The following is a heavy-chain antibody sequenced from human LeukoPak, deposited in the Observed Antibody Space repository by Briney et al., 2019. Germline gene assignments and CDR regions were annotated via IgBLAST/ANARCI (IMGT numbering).Heavy chain of an antibody. V-gene: IGHV4-39*07. Sequence: PSETLSLTCTVSGGSISSSSYYWGWIRQPPGKGLEWIGSIYYSGSTYYNPSLKSRVTITVDTSKNQFSLKLSSVTAADTAVYYCARGGLRTAMVLLSHMEIDYWGQGTLVTVSS. CDR2: IYYSGST. J-gene: IGHJ4*02. CDR1: GGSISSSSYY. CDR3: ARGGLRTAMVLLSHMEIDY. D-gene: IGHD5-18*01.